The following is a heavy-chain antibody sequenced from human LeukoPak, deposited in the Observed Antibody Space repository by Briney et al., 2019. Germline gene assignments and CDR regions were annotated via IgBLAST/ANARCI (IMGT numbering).Heavy chain of an antibody. V-gene: IGHV3-23*01. CDR1: GFTFRAYA. CDR2: ISDCGSST. CDR3: AKKSVGTTTGGPFDY. Sequence: GGSLRLSCAASGFTFRAYAMSWLRQAAGRGLEGVSRISDCGSSTNYADSVKGRFTIYIDKSKNTRYMQMNTLKAEDTALYYDAKKSVGTTTGGPFDYWGQGTLVIVSS. D-gene: IGHD1-26*01. J-gene: IGHJ4*02.